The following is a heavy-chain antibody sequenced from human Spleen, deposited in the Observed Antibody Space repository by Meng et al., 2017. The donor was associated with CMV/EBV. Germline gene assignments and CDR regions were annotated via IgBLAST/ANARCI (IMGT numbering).Heavy chain of an antibody. D-gene: IGHD2-2*02. CDR1: GGSISSYY. V-gene: IGHV4-59*01. CDR2: IYYSGST. J-gene: IGHJ6*02. CDR3: ARQKIVVVPAAIRRYYYYYGMDV. Sequence: GSLRLSCTVSGGSISSYYWSWIRQPPGKGLEWIGYIYYSGSTNYNPSLKSRVTISVDTSKNQFSLKLSSVTAADTAVYYCARQKIVVVPAAIRRYYYYYGMDVWGQGTTVTVSS.